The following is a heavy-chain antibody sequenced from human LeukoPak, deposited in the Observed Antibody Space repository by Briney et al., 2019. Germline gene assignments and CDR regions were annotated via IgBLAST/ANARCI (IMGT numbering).Heavy chain of an antibody. CDR2: TRNRADSYTT. CDR1: GFSLSNHY. V-gene: IGHV3-72*01. D-gene: IGHD4-17*01. CDR3: ARGFDYGDGFDY. J-gene: IGHJ4*02. Sequence: GGSLRLSCAASGFSLSNHYMDWVRQAPGKGLEWVGRTRNRADSYTTEYAASVRGRFIISRDDSKNSLFLQMNSLKTEDTAVCFCARGFDYGDGFDYWGQGTLVTVSS.